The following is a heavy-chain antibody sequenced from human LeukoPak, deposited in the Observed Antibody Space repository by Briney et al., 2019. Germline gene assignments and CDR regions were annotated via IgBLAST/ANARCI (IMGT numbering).Heavy chain of an antibody. CDR1: GGTFSSYA. D-gene: IGHD3-22*01. Sequence: ASVKVSCKASGGTFSSYAISWVRQAPGQGLEWMGGIIPIFGTANYAQEFQGRVTITADESTSTAYMELSSLRSEDTAVYYCARDGNYYDSSAYLNLDYWGQGTLVTVSS. V-gene: IGHV1-69*13. CDR3: ARDGNYYDSSAYLNLDY. J-gene: IGHJ4*02. CDR2: IIPIFGTA.